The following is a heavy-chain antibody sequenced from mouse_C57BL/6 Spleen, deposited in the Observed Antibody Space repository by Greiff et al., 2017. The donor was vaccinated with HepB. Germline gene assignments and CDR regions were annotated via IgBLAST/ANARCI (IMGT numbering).Heavy chain of an antibody. J-gene: IGHJ4*01. CDR3: ARDYGSRRAMDY. V-gene: IGHV5-4*01. D-gene: IGHD1-1*01. CDR2: ISDGGSYT. CDR1: GFTFSSYA. Sequence: EVKVEESGGGLVKPGGSLKLSCAASGFTFSSYAMSWVRQTPEKRLEWVATISDGGSYTYYPDNVKGRFTISRDNAKNNLYLQMSHLKSEDTAMYYCARDYGSRRAMDYWGQGTSVTVSS.